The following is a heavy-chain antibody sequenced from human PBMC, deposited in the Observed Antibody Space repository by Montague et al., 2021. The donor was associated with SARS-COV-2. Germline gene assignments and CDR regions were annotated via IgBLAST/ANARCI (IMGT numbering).Heavy chain of an antibody. Sequence: CVIPGDRVSRNSAAWNWIRQSPSRGLEWLGRTYYRSKWYNDYAVSVKSRITINPDTSKNQISLQLNSVTPEDTAVYYCARTSASSDYWGQGTLVTVSS. V-gene: IGHV6-1*01. CDR3: ARTSASSDY. CDR1: GDRVSRNSAA. D-gene: IGHD1-26*01. CDR2: TYYRSKWYN. J-gene: IGHJ4*02.